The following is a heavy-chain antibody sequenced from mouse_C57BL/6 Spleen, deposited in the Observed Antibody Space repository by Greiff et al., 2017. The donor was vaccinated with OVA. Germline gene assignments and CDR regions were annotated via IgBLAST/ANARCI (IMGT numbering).Heavy chain of an antibody. J-gene: IGHJ2*01. CDR2: INPNNGGT. CDR1: GYTFTDYN. Sequence: VQLQQSGPELVKPGASVKIPCKASGYTFTDYNMDWVKQSHGKSLEWIGDINPNNGGTIYNQKFKGKATLTVDKSSSTAYMELRSLTSEDTAVYYCARDDDSSGFTWYFDYWGQGTTLTVSS. D-gene: IGHD3-2*02. CDR3: ARDDDSSGFTWYFDY. V-gene: IGHV1-18*01.